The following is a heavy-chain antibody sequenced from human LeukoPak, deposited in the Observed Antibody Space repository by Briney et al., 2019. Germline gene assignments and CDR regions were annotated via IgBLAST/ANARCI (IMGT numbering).Heavy chain of an antibody. CDR2: IYYSGST. CDR1: GGSISSGDYY. CDR3: AREGVLRFLEWRYYFDY. D-gene: IGHD3-3*01. J-gene: IGHJ4*02. Sequence: SQTLSLTCTVSGGSISSGDYYWSWIRQPPGKGLEWIGCIYYSGSTYYNPSLKSRITISVDTSKNQFSLKLSSVTAADTAVYYCAREGVLRFLEWRYYFDYWGQGTLVTVSS. V-gene: IGHV4-30-4*08.